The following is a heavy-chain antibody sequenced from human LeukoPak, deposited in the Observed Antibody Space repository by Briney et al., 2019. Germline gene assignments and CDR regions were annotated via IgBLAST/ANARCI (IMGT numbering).Heavy chain of an antibody. J-gene: IGHJ4*02. V-gene: IGHV3-23*01. CDR2: ISGSGGST. CDR3: AKPPNYYDSSGYDC. CDR1: GFTFSSYG. Sequence: GGSLRLSCAASGFTFSSYGMSWVRQAPGKGLEWVSAISGSGGSTYYADSVKGRFTISRDNSKNTLFLQMNSLRAEDTAVYYCAKPPNYYDSSGYDCWGQGTLVTVSS. D-gene: IGHD3-22*01.